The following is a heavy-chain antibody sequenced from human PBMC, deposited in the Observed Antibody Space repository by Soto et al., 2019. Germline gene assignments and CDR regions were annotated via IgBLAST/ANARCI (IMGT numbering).Heavy chain of an antibody. CDR2: IYPGDSDT. J-gene: IGHJ6*02. Sequence: GESLKISCKGSGYSFTSYWIGWVRQMPGKGLEWMGIIYPGDSDTRYSPSFQGQVTISADKSISTAYLQLNSVTPEDTAVYYCARAYNWNDFVGYYYGMDVWGQGTTVTVSS. V-gene: IGHV5-51*01. CDR1: GYSFTSYW. CDR3: ARAYNWNDFVGYYYGMDV. D-gene: IGHD1-20*01.